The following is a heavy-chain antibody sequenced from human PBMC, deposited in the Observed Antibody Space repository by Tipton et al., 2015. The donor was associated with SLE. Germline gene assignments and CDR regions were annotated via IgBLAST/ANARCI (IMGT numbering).Heavy chain of an antibody. CDR3: ARLIADYGDYGWYFDL. Sequence: TLSLTCAVYGGSFSGYYWSWIRQPPGKGLEWIGEVSHRGTTNYNPSLDSRVTISLDRFNNQFTLKMTSVTAADTAMYYCARLIADYGDYGWYFDLWGRGTLITVSS. D-gene: IGHD4-17*01. CDR1: GGSFSGYY. V-gene: IGHV4-34*01. CDR2: VSHRGTT. J-gene: IGHJ2*01.